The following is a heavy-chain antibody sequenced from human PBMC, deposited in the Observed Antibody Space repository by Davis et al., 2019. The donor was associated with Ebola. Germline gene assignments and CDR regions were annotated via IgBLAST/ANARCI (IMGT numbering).Heavy chain of an antibody. D-gene: IGHD6-19*01. CDR3: ARADAVAGERDAGYSLDV. CDR2: ISPTSRYI. J-gene: IGHJ6*02. V-gene: IGHV3-21*06. CDR1: GFIFSNYW. Sequence: GESLKISCAASGFIFSNYWMTWVRQAPGKGLEWVSSISPTSRYIYQAVSLKGRFTISRDNAKNLLFLQMNSLGVEDTAVYYCARADAVAGERDAGYSLDVWGQGTTVTVSS.